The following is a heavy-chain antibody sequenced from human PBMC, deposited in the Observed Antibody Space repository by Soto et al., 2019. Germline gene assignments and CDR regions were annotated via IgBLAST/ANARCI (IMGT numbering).Heavy chain of an antibody. Sequence: PSETLSLTCTVPGGSISSDDYYWSWIRQPPGKGLEWIGYTYYSGSTDYNPSLKSRVTILVDTSKSQYSLKLSAVTAVDTAVYFCARDNMVRGLFDYWGQGTLVTVSS. CDR2: TYYSGST. CDR3: ARDNMVRGLFDY. V-gene: IGHV4-30-4*01. J-gene: IGHJ4*02. D-gene: IGHD3-10*01. CDR1: GGSISSDDYY.